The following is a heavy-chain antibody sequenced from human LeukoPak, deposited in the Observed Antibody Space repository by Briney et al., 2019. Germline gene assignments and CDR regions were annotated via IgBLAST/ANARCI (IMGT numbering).Heavy chain of an antibody. J-gene: IGHJ5*02. V-gene: IGHV3-53*01. CDR2: IYSDNT. D-gene: IGHD3-9*01. CDR3: ARCRAGYIYT. CDR1: GFTVSSNS. Sequence: GGSLRLSCTVSGFTVSSNSMSWVRQAPGKGLEWVSFIYSDNTHYSDSVKGRFTISRDNSKNTLYLQMNSLRAEDTAVYYCARCRAGYIYTWGQGTLVTVSS.